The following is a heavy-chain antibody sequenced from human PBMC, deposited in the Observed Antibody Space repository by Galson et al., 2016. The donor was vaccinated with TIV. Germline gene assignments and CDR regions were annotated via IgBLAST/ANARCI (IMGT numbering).Heavy chain of an antibody. CDR3: PRGNWNYGMGGAMDV. Sequence: CAISWDSVSGNTAAWNWVRQSPSRGLEWLGRTYYTSKWNTDYAVSVKGRIIIRPDTSMNQVSLQLSSVIPDDTAVYYCPRGNWNYGMGGAMDVWGRGTTVTVSS. J-gene: IGHJ6*02. CDR2: TYYTSKWNT. D-gene: IGHD1-7*01. V-gene: IGHV6-1*01. CDR1: WDSVSGNTAA.